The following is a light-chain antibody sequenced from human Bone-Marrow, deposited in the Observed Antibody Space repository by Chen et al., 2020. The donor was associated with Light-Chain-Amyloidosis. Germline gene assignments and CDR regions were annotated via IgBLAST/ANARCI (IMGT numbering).Light chain of an antibody. CDR3: QSADSSGTYEVI. Sequence: SYELPQPPSVSVSPAQTARITCSGDDLPTKYAYWYQQKPGPAPVLVIHRDTERPSGISERFSGSSSGTTATLTISGVQAEDEADYHCQSADSSGTYEVIFGGGTKLTVL. CDR1: DLPTKY. V-gene: IGLV3-25*03. J-gene: IGLJ2*01. CDR2: RDT.